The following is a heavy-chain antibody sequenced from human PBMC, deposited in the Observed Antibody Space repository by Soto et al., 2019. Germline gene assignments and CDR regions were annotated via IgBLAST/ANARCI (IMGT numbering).Heavy chain of an antibody. CDR3: ARQNNPYSYIDL. Sequence: ASVKVSCKPSAYTFTRYAIHWVRQAPGQRLEVMAWINPANGYTKYSQKFQDRVTVTRDTSASTVYMELTSLRSEDTAVYFCARQNNPYSYIDLWGSGTMVTVSS. CDR1: AYTFTRYA. CDR2: INPANGYT. D-gene: IGHD1-1*01. J-gene: IGHJ2*01. V-gene: IGHV1-3*01.